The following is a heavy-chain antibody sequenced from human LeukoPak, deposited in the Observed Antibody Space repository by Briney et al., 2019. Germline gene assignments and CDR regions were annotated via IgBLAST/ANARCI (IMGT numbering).Heavy chain of an antibody. V-gene: IGHV4-59*01. D-gene: IGHD5-12*01. CDR1: GVSISSYY. Sequence: SETLSLTCTVSGVSISSYYWRWIRQRPGEGVEGSGYISHCESTSYHTTLKSRVTISVDTSSNQFSLILTSVTAADTAGYYCARGTKTGYTGYDWNYWGQGTLVTVSS. CDR3: ARGTKTGYTGYDWNY. CDR2: ISHCEST. J-gene: IGHJ4*02.